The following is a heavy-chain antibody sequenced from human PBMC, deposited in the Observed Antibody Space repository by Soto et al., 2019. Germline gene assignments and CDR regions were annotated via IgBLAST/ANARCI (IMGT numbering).Heavy chain of an antibody. V-gene: IGHV3-74*03. CDR1: GFSFSGHW. CDR3: AREAGYCSRTSCYRRAFDT. CDR2: INTDGGNS. D-gene: IGHD2-2*01. J-gene: IGHJ3*02. Sequence: EVQLVESGGDLVQPGGSLRLSCAASGFSFSGHWMHWVRQVPGKGLEWVSRINTDGGNSAYVDSVKGRFTISRDNAKNTLYLQMNGLRAEDTAVYYCAREAGYCSRTSCYRRAFDTWGQGTTVTVSS.